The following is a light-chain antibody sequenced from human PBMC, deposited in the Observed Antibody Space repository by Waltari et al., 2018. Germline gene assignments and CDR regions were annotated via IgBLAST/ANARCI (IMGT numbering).Light chain of an antibody. V-gene: IGLV2-8*01. CDR3: SSYAGSNDLYV. CDR1: SSDVGSNNY. CDR2: EVS. J-gene: IGLJ1*01. Sequence: QSALTQPPSASGSPGQSVTVSCTGTSSDVGSNNYVSWYQQHPGKPPKLMIYEVSKRPSGAPDRFSGSKSGNTASLTVSGLQAEDEADYYCSSYAGSNDLYVFGSGTKVTVL.